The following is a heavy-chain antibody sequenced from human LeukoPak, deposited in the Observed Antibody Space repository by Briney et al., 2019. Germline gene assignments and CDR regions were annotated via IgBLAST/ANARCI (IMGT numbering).Heavy chain of an antibody. CDR1: GYTFTSYY. Sequence: VASVKVSCKASGYTFTSYYMHWVRQAPGQGLEWMGIINPSGGSTSYAQTFQGRVTMTRDTSTSTVYMELSSLRSEDTAVYYCARDAARYYYDSSGYYLPDYWGQGTLVTVSS. D-gene: IGHD3-22*01. CDR3: ARDAARYYYDSSGYYLPDY. CDR2: INPSGGST. J-gene: IGHJ4*02. V-gene: IGHV1-46*01.